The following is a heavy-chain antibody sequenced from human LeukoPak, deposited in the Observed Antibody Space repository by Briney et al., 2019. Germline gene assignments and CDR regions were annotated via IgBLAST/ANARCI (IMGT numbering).Heavy chain of an antibody. J-gene: IGHJ6*04. CDR3: ASHPRGGGMDV. Sequence: GESLRISCKGSGYSFTSYWISWVRQMPGKGLEWRGRINPSDAYTNSHPSFQGHATISADKSISSVYPAWRSLKASDTAMYYGASHPRGGGMDVWGKGTTVTVSS. CDR2: INPSDAYT. V-gene: IGHV5-10-1*01. D-gene: IGHD3-10*01. CDR1: GYSFTSYW.